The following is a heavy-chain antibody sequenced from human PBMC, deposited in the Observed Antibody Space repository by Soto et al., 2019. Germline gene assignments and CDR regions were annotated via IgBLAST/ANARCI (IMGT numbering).Heavy chain of an antibody. CDR2: INPSGGGT. D-gene: IGHD3-3*02. J-gene: IGHJ4*02. CDR3: ARDKPFSAGY. V-gene: IGHV1-46*01. Sequence: QVQLVQSGTEVKKPGASVKVSCKASGYTFLDFYIHWVRQAPGQGLEWMGFINPSGGGTTYAQQFQGRLTMTRDTSTSTVYIELIGLRSEDTAMYYCARDKPFSAGYWGQGTLVT. CDR1: GYTFLDFY.